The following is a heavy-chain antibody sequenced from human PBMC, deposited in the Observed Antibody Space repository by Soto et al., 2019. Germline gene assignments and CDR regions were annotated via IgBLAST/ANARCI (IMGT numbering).Heavy chain of an antibody. D-gene: IGHD2-21*02. Sequence: SETLSLTCIVSGESISSSSYYWGWIRQPPGKGLEWIGSIYYSGRTYYNPSFKSRVTISIDTSKNQFSLKLSSVTAADTAVYYCARQRTTVVTQAYFDHWGQGALVTVSS. J-gene: IGHJ4*02. CDR3: ARQRTTVVTQAYFDH. CDR2: IYYSGRT. CDR1: GESISSSSYY. V-gene: IGHV4-39*01.